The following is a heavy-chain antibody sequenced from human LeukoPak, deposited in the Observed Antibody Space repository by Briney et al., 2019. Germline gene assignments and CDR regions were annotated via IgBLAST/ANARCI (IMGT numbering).Heavy chain of an antibody. CDR2: IHYSGST. V-gene: IGHV4-59*01. D-gene: IGHD5-12*01. CDR1: GGSISSYY. CDR3: ARDGYSGNDGL. J-gene: IGHJ4*02. Sequence: SETLSLTCTVSGGSISSYYWSWIRQPPGKGLEWIGYIHYSGSTNYNPSLKSRLTISVDTSKNQFSLKLSSVTAADTAVYYCARDGYSGNDGLWGQGTLVTVSS.